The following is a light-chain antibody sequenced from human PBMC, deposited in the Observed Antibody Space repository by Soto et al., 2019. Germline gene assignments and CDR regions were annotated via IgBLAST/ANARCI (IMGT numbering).Light chain of an antibody. J-gene: IGLJ1*01. Sequence: QSITISCTGTSSDVGGYSYVSWYQQHPGDAPKLMIYHVTNRPSGVSDRFSGSKSGNTASLTISGLQAEDEADYYCSSYTSSTAYIFGTGTRSPS. CDR1: SSDVGGYSY. CDR3: SSYTSSTAYI. CDR2: HVT. V-gene: IGLV2-14*03.